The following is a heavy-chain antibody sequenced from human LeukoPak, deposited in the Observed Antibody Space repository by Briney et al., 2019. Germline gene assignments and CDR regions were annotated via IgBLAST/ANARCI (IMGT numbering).Heavy chain of an antibody. CDR3: ARQAGTYFDY. CDR1: GYRFTIYW. D-gene: IGHD6-19*01. Sequence: GESLEISCQGSGYRFTIYWIGWVRQLPGKGLEWMGIIYPGDSDTRYSPSFQGQVTISADKSISTAYLQWSSLKASDTAMYYCARQAGTYFDYWGQGTLVTVSS. J-gene: IGHJ4*02. CDR2: IYPGDSDT. V-gene: IGHV5-51*01.